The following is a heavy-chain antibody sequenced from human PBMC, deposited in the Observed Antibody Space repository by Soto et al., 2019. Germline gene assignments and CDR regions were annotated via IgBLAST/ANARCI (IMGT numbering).Heavy chain of an antibody. CDR1: GFAFDSYW. CDR3: ARGPRPSSAGTGAY. V-gene: IGHV3-74*01. D-gene: IGHD6-13*01. CDR2: IDYDGTTT. Sequence: GGSLRLSCAASGFAFDSYWMHWVRQVPGEGPVWVSRIDYDGTTTTYADSVKGRFTISRDNAKNTLYLQMNSLRAEDTAVYYCARGPRPSSAGTGAYWGQGTLVTVSS. J-gene: IGHJ4*02.